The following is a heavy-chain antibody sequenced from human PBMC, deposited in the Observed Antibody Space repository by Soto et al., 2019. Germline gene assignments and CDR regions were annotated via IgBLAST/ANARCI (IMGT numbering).Heavy chain of an antibody. J-gene: IGHJ4*02. CDR3: ARGGVAGMRGYFDY. V-gene: IGHV4-28*03. CDR2: IYYSGST. CDR1: GYSISSSNW. Sequence: PSETLSLTCAVSGYSISSSNWWGWIRQPPGKGLEWIGYIYYSGSTYYNPSLKSRVTMSVDTSRNQFSLKLSSVTAVDTAVYYCARGGVAGMRGYFDYWGQGTLVTVSS. D-gene: IGHD6-19*01.